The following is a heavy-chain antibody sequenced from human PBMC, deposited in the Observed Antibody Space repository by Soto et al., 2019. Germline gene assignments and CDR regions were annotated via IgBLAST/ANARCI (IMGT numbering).Heavy chain of an antibody. CDR2: IKSKIDGGTA. J-gene: IGHJ6*01. CDR1: AFNCTTPW. D-gene: IGHD2-2*01. V-gene: IGHV3-15*07. Sequence: HPRTAAAFNCTTPWRHRVLQEPRKGMEWVGRIKSKIDGGTADFAAPVRGRFAISRDDSKSMVYLQMNSLKAEDTAIFFCSSGSQLTRRLLRFGNSGVGILVNVYYC. CDR3: SSGSQLTRRLLRFGNSGVGILVNVYYC.